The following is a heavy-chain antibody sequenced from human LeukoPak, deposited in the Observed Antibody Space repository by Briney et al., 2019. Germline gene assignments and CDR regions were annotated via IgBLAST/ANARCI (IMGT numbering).Heavy chain of an antibody. CDR2: ISYDGTNK. D-gene: IGHD1-26*01. Sequence: GRSLRLSCAASGFTFSHYGMHWVRQAPGKGLEWVAVISYDGTNKYYADSVKGRFTISRDDSKNTVYLQINSLKAEDTAVYYCAKARASIVGADWGEGTLVTVSS. J-gene: IGHJ4*02. CDR3: AKARASIVGAD. V-gene: IGHV3-30*18. CDR1: GFTFSHYG.